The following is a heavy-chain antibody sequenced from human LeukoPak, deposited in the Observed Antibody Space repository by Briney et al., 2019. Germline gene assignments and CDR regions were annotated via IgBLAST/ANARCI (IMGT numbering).Heavy chain of an antibody. CDR1: GGTFSSYA. V-gene: IGHV1-69*06. CDR3: ARGGQWQMFDAFDI. J-gene: IGHJ3*02. CDR2: IIPIFGTA. Sequence: SVKVSCKASGGTFSSYAISWVRQAPGQGLEWMGGIIPIFGTANYAQKFQGRVTITADKSTSTAYMELSSLRSEDTAVYYCARGGQWQMFDAFDIWGQGTMVTVSS. D-gene: IGHD6-19*01.